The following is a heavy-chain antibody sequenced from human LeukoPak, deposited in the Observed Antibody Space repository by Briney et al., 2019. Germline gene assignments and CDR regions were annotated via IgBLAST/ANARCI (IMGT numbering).Heavy chain of an antibody. D-gene: IGHD4-23*01. CDR1: GDSINNYY. J-gene: IGHJ4*02. V-gene: IGHV4-59*01. CDR3: ARSGGNSRFDY. CDR2: NSYSGST. Sequence: SETLSLTCTVSGDSINNYYWSWIRQPPGKGLEWIGYNSYSGSTTYNPSLKSRVTISADTSKNQFSLILSSVTAADTAVYYCARSGGNSRFDYWGQGTLVTVSS.